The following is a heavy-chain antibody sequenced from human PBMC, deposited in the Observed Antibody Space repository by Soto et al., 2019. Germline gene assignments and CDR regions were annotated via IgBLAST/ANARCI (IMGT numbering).Heavy chain of an antibody. CDR3: ARDQGRITMVRGVILGNWFDP. D-gene: IGHD3-10*01. V-gene: IGHV1-3*01. Sequence: ASVKVSCKASGYTFTGYAMHWVRQAPGQRLEWMGWINAGNGNTKYSQKFQGRVTITRDTSASTAYMELSSLRSEDTAVYYCARDQGRITMVRGVILGNWFDPWGQGTLVTVSS. CDR1: GYTFTGYA. J-gene: IGHJ5*02. CDR2: INAGNGNT.